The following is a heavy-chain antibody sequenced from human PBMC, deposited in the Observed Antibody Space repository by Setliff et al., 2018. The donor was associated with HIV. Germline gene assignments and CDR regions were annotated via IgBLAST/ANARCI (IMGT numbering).Heavy chain of an antibody. Sequence: GASVKVSCKASGYAFTSYFMHWVRQAPGQGLEWMGIIDPSDGSTSYAQKFQDRVTITRDTSASTAYMELNSLRAEDTAVYYCARGGRLQYFDWPSYAMDVWGQGTTVTVSS. J-gene: IGHJ6*02. D-gene: IGHD3-9*01. CDR3: ARGGRLQYFDWPSYAMDV. V-gene: IGHV1-46*01. CDR2: IDPSDGST. CDR1: GYAFTSYF.